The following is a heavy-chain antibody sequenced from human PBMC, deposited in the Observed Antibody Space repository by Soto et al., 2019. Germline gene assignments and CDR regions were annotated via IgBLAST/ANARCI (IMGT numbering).Heavy chain of an antibody. Sequence: QVQLQESGPGLVKPSQTLSLTCTVSGGSISSGGYYWSWIRQHPGKGLEWIGYIYYSGSTYHNPSLKSRVTISVDTSKNQFSLKLSSVTAADTAVYYCARSSLAGSWYEDYWGQGTLVTVSS. D-gene: IGHD6-13*01. CDR3: ARSSLAGSWYEDY. J-gene: IGHJ4*02. V-gene: IGHV4-31*03. CDR2: IYYSGST. CDR1: GGSISSGGYY.